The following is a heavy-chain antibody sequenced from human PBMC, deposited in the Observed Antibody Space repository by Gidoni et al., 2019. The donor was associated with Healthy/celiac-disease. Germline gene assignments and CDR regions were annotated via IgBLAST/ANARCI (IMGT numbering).Heavy chain of an antibody. CDR2: ISGSGGST. Sequence: EVQLLESGGGLVQPGGSLRLSCAASGFPFSSYAMSRVRQAPGKGLEWVSAISGSGGSTYYADSVKGRFTISRDNSKNTLYLQMNSLRAEDTAVYYCAKRPLFGRATGYWGQGTLVTVSS. J-gene: IGHJ4*02. V-gene: IGHV3-23*01. D-gene: IGHD3-16*01. CDR1: GFPFSSYA. CDR3: AKRPLFGRATGY.